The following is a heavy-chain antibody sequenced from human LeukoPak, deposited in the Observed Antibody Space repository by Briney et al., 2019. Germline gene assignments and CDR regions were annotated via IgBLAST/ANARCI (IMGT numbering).Heavy chain of an antibody. D-gene: IGHD3-9*01. Sequence: SETLSLTCTVSGGSISSSSYYWSWIRQPAGKGLEWIGRIYTSGSTNYNPSLKSRVTMSVDTSKNQFSLKLSSVTAADTAVYYCARGYYDILTGYYRDYWGQGTLVTVSS. J-gene: IGHJ4*02. V-gene: IGHV4-61*02. CDR1: GGSISSSSYY. CDR3: ARGYYDILTGYYRDY. CDR2: IYTSGST.